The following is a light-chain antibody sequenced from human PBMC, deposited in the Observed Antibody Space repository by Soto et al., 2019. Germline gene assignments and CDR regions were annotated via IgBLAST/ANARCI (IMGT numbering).Light chain of an antibody. V-gene: IGKV3-15*01. CDR1: QSVSSS. Sequence: IRMWKSRAALSVSAGERTTLSCRASQSVSSSLAWYQQKPGQAPRLLIYGASTRATGIPARFSGSGSGTEFTLTINSLQSEDFAVYYCQQRSNWWTFGQGTKVDIK. CDR3: QQRSNWWT. CDR2: GAS. J-gene: IGKJ1*01.